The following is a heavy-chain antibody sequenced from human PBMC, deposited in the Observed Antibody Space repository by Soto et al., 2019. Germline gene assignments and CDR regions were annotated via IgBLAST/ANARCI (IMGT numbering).Heavy chain of an antibody. D-gene: IGHD3-22*01. Sequence: ASGKVSCKASGYTFTSYGIHWVRQAPGQRLEWTGWINAGNGNTKYSEKFQGRVTITRDTAASTAYRELSSLRSEVTAVYFCAREPNDSSAYYRVYYYGMDVWGQGSSGTGSS. CDR3: AREPNDSSAYYRVYYYGMDV. CDR1: GYTFTSYG. CDR2: INAGNGNT. V-gene: IGHV1-3*01. J-gene: IGHJ6*01.